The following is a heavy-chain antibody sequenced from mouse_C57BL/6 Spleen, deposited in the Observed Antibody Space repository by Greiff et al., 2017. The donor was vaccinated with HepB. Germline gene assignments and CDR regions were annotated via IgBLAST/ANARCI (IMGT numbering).Heavy chain of an antibody. V-gene: IGHV1-64*01. CDR3: AMNRDGPAAMDY. Sequence: VQLQQPGAELVKPGASVKLSCKASGYTFTSYWMHWVKQRPGQGLEWIGMIHPNSGSTNYNEKFKSKATLTVDKSSSTAYMQLSSLTSEDSAVYYCAMNRDGPAAMDYWGQGTSVTVSS. CDR1: GYTFTSYW. D-gene: IGHD4-1*01. CDR2: IHPNSGST. J-gene: IGHJ4*01.